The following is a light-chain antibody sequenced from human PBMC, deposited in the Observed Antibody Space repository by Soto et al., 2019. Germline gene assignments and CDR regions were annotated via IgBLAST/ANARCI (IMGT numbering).Light chain of an antibody. J-gene: IGLJ1*01. Sequence: QSALTQPPSVSGSPGQSVTISCTGTGSDVGSYNRVSWYQQPPGTAPKLMIYDVSNRPSGVPERFSGSKSGNTASLTISGLQAEDEADYYCSSYTSSNTYVFGTGTKLTVL. CDR3: SSYTSSNTYV. CDR2: DVS. V-gene: IGLV2-18*02. CDR1: GSDVGSYNR.